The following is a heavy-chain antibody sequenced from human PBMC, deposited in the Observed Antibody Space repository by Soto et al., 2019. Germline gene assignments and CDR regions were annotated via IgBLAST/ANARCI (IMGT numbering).Heavy chain of an antibody. J-gene: IGHJ3*02. CDR3: ARGEAWPDYAFDS. V-gene: IGHV3-33*01. CDR1: GFTVNNYG. CDR2: VWKDGNTK. Sequence: QVQLVESGGGVVQPGQSLRLSCAASGFTVNNYGMHWVRQAPGKGLEWVAVVWKDGNTKHYGDSVKGRFTISRDNSKNTLEREMGSVSGEDTGVWSCARGEAWPDYAFDSWAQGTMVTVSS. D-gene: IGHD3-16*01.